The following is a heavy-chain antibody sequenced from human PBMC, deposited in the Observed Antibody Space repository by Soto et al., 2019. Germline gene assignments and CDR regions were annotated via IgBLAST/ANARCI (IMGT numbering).Heavy chain of an antibody. J-gene: IGHJ4*02. V-gene: IGHV4-30-4*01. Sequence: PSETLSLTCTVSGGSISSGDYYWSWIRQPPGKGLEWIGYIYYSGSTYYNPSLKSRVTISVDTSKNQFSLKLSSVTAADTAVYYCARVIAVAGSPIGGDFDYWGQGTLVTVSS. CDR3: ARVIAVAGSPIGGDFDY. D-gene: IGHD6-19*01. CDR2: IYYSGST. CDR1: GGSISSGDYY.